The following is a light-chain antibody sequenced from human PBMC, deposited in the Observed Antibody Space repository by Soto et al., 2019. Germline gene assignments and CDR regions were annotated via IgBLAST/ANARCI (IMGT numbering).Light chain of an antibody. Sequence: EIGLTQSPGTLSLSPGERATLSCRASQSVSSSYLAWYQQRPGEAPRLLIFGASTRATGMPDRFSGSGSGTAYTLNTSRLESVDFAVYYCQQYGSSPPFTLGRGTKVDIE. CDR1: QSVSSSY. CDR2: GAS. J-gene: IGKJ3*01. CDR3: QQYGSSPPFT. V-gene: IGKV3-20*01.